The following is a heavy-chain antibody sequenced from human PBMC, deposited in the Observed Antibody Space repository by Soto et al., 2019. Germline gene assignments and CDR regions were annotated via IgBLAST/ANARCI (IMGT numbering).Heavy chain of an antibody. J-gene: IGHJ4*02. Sequence: QITLRASGPTLVRPTQTLTLTCSFSGFSLSTSEVGVGWIRQPPGKALEWLALIYWDEDKFYSPSLKSSLIITKDTSKNQVVLTMTNMDPMDAATYYCAHRRRRGLTVPWNFGSFDYWGQGTLVTVSS. V-gene: IGHV2-5*02. CDR1: GFSLSTSEVG. CDR3: AHRRRRGLTVPWNFGSFDY. CDR2: IYWDEDK. D-gene: IGHD3-9*01.